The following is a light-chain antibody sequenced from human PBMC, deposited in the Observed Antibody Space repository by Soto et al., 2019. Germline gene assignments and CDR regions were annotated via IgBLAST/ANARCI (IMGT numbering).Light chain of an antibody. Sequence: DIQMTQSPSSLSASVGDRVTITCRASQSISRYLNWYQQKPGKAPKLLIYAASSLQSGVPSRFSGSGSGTDFTLTINSLQPDDFATYYCQQYKSYWTFGQGTKVDIK. J-gene: IGKJ1*01. V-gene: IGKV1-39*01. CDR3: QQYKSYWT. CDR2: AAS. CDR1: QSISRY.